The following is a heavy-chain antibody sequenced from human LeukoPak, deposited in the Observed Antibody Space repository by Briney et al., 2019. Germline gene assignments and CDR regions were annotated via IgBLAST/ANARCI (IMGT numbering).Heavy chain of an antibody. Sequence: SVKVSCKASGGTFSSYAISWVRQAPGQGLEWMGGIIPIFGTANYAQKFQGRVTITTDESTSTAYMELSSLRSEDTAVYYCARATQTTSLRGVTNSYGLDVWGQGTTVTVSS. CDR3: ARATQTTSLRGVTNSYGLDV. CDR1: GGTFSSYA. D-gene: IGHD3-10*01. J-gene: IGHJ6*02. CDR2: IIPIFGTA. V-gene: IGHV1-69*05.